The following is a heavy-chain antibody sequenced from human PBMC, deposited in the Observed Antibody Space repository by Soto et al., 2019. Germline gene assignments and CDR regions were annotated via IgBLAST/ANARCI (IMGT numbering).Heavy chain of an antibody. J-gene: IGHJ4*02. CDR3: AKVQEFCGFNCYIVDS. D-gene: IGHD2-21*02. CDR2: IRSSGGHT. V-gene: IGHV3-23*01. CDR1: GFTFSNSA. Sequence: PGGSLRLSCVASGFTFSNSAMSWVRHVPGKGLEWAAGIRSSGGHTNYADSVKGRFTISRDNSKDTLYLQMNSLRAEDTALYYCAKVQEFCGFNCYIVDSWGQGVQVTVSS.